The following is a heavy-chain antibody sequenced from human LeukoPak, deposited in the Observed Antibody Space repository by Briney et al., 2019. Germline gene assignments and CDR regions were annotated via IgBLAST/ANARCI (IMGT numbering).Heavy chain of an antibody. D-gene: IGHD2-2*01. J-gene: IGHJ4*02. V-gene: IGHV3-23*01. CDR3: AKAEGDCSSTSCLYYFYY. CDR1: GFTFSSYA. Sequence: GGSLRLSCAASGFTFSSYAMSRVRQAPGKGLEWVSAISGSGGSTYYADSVKGRFTISRDNSKNTLYLQMNSLRAEDTAVYYCAKAEGDCSSTSCLYYFYYWGQGTLVTVSS. CDR2: ISGSGGST.